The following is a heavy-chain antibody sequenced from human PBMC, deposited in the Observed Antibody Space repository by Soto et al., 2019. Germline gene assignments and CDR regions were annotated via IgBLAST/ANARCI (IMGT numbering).Heavy chain of an antibody. CDR2: ISAHNGNT. Sequence: QVHLVQSGAEVKKPGASVKVSCKASGYTFTSYGITWVRQAPGQGLEWMGWISAHNGNTDYAQKLQGRVIVTRDTSTSTAYMDLRSLISDDTAVYYCARWRYGDYWGQCALVTVSS. CDR3: ARWRYGDY. V-gene: IGHV1-18*01. CDR1: GYTFTSYG. J-gene: IGHJ4*02. D-gene: IGHD1-1*01.